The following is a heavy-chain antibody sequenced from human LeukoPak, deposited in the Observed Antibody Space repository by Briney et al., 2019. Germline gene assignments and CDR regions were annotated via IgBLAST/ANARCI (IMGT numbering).Heavy chain of an antibody. CDR2: ISYDGSNK. V-gene: IGHV3-30*18. J-gene: IGHJ4*02. CDR1: GFTFSSYG. Sequence: GGSLRLSCAASGFTFSSYGMHWVRQAPGKGLEWVAVISYDGSNKYYADSVKGRFTISRDNSKNTLYLQMNSLRAEDTAVYYCAKDQSTYSYGFDYWGQGTLVTVSS. CDR3: AKDQSTYSYGFDY. D-gene: IGHD5-18*01.